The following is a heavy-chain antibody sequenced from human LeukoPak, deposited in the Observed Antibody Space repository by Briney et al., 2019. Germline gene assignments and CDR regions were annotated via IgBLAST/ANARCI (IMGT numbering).Heavy chain of an antibody. Sequence: PGGTLRLSCAASGFPFTTYGISWVRQAPGKGLEWVSSISHSGGSTYYADSVKGRFTISRDNSKNTLYLQMNSLRAEDTAVYYCAKGGTLYYFYYWGQGTLVTVSS. D-gene: IGHD1-1*01. V-gene: IGHV3-23*01. CDR3: AKGGTLYYFYY. CDR2: ISHSGGST. J-gene: IGHJ4*02. CDR1: GFPFTTYG.